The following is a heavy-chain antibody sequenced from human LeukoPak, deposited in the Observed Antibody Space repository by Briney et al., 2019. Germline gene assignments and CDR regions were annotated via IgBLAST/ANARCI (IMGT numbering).Heavy chain of an antibody. D-gene: IGHD6-13*01. CDR3: ARDRGGAAAFGY. CDR1: GFTFSGYW. CDR2: IHSDGSAT. Sequence: QSGGSLRLSCAASGFTFSGYWMHWVRQAPGKGLVWVSRIHSDGSATSYADSVEGRFTISRDNAKNTVYLQMNSLRVEDTAVYYCARDRGGAAAFGYWGQGTLVTVSS. V-gene: IGHV3-74*01. J-gene: IGHJ4*02.